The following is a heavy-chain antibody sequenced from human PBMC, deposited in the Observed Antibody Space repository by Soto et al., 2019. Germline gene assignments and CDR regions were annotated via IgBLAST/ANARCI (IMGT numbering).Heavy chain of an antibody. CDR2: ISGSGGST. J-gene: IGHJ4*02. V-gene: IGHV3-23*01. CDR1: GFTFSSYA. Sequence: PGGSLRLSCAASGFTFSSYAMSWVRQAPGKGLEWVSAISGSGGSTYYADSVKGRFTISRDNSKNTLYLQMNSLRAEDTAVYYCAKEGAETDYGDYEAVGAVDYWGQGTLVTAPQ. CDR3: AKEGAETDYGDYEAVGAVDY. D-gene: IGHD4-17*01.